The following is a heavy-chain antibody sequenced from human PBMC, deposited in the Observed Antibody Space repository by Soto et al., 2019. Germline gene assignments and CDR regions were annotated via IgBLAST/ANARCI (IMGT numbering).Heavy chain of an antibody. CDR1: GGSINNDSFF. CDR2: ISHSGSA. V-gene: IGHV4-39*01. Sequence: SETLSLTCTVSGGSINNDSFFWGWVRQPPGKGLEWIGDISHSGSATYNPSLKSRLTMSIDTSNNQFSLRLNSVTAADTAFYYCAREYYHSFTYFVGSVPWFASSGQGTLVTVSS. J-gene: IGHJ5*01. D-gene: IGHD3-10*01. CDR3: AREYYHSFTYFVGSVPWFAS.